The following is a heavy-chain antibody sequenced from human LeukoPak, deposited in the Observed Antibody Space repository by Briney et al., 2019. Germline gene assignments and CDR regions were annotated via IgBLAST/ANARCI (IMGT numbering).Heavy chain of an antibody. J-gene: IGHJ4*02. CDR2: ANPSGGST. CDR3: ARGSLYYYGSGSYPDY. V-gene: IGHV1-46*01. CDR1: GYTFTSYY. D-gene: IGHD3-10*01. Sequence: ASVKVSCKASGYTFTSYYMHWVRQAPGQGLEWMGIANPSGGSTSYAQKFQGRVTMTRDTSTSTVYMELSSLRSEDTAVYYCARGSLYYYGSGSYPDYWGQGTLVTVSS.